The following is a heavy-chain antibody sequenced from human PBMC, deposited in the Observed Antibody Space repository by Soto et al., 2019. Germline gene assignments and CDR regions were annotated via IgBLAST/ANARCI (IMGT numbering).Heavy chain of an antibody. CDR2: IKSKTDGGTT. D-gene: IGHD1-20*01. CDR1: GFTFSNAW. Sequence: GGSLRLSCAASGFTFSNAWMSWVRQAPGKGLEWVGRIKSKTDGGTTDYAAPVKGRFTISRDDSKNTLYLQMNSLKTEDTAVYYCTTISNRYNWNPTGSYYYMDVWGKGTTVTVSS. V-gene: IGHV3-15*01. J-gene: IGHJ6*03. CDR3: TTISNRYNWNPTGSYYYMDV.